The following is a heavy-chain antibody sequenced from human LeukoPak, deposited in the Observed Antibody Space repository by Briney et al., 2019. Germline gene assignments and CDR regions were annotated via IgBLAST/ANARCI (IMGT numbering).Heavy chain of an antibody. J-gene: IGHJ4*02. CDR3: ARDVAGLYCFDY. D-gene: IGHD2-15*01. V-gene: IGHV4-38-2*02. CDR1: DYSIRDGYY. Sequence: SETLSLTCSVSDYSIRDGYYWGWIRQPPGKGLEWIGSIFHSGRTSYNPSLKSRVTMSVDTSKNQFSLKLSSVAAADTAIYYCARDVAGLYCFDYWGQGTLVTVSS. CDR2: IFHSGRT.